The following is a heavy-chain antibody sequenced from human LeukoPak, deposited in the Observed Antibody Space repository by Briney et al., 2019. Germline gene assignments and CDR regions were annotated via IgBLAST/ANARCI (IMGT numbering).Heavy chain of an antibody. Sequence: SETLSLTCAVYGGSFSGYYWSWIRQPPGKGLEWIGLINHSGSTNYNPSLKSRVTISVDTSKNQFSLKLSSVTAADTAVYYCAREGPKFYYYDSSGYYGSRAPRYYFDYWGQGTLVTVSS. D-gene: IGHD3-22*01. J-gene: IGHJ4*02. CDR3: AREGPKFYYYDSSGYYGSRAPRYYFDY. CDR1: GGSFSGYY. CDR2: INHSGST. V-gene: IGHV4-34*01.